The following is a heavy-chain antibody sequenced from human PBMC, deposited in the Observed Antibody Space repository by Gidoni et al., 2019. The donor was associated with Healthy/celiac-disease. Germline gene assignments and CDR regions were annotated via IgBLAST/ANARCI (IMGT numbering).Heavy chain of an antibody. CDR2: IYYSGST. V-gene: IGHV4-31*03. Sequence: QVQLQESGPGLVKPSQTLSLPCTVSGGSISSCGYHWSWIRQHPGKGLEWIGYIYYSGSTYYNPSLKSRVTISVDTSKNQFSLKLSSVTAADTAVYYCARVMSSSSWYGGHYYYGMDVWGQGTTVTVSS. CDR1: GGSISSCGYH. CDR3: ARVMSSSSWYGGHYYYGMDV. D-gene: IGHD6-13*01. J-gene: IGHJ6*02.